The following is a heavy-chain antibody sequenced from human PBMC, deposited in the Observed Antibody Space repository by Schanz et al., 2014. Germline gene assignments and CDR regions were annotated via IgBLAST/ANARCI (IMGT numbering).Heavy chain of an antibody. Sequence: VQLVESGGGVVKPGDSLRLSCAASGFTFSSYSMNWVRQTPGKGLEWVSYISTRSITTYYPASLKGRFTISRDDAKNSLYLQMNSLTDEDTAVYYCARGEFGRLFPTWFDPWGQGTLVTVSS. CDR1: GFTFSSYS. V-gene: IGHV3-48*02. CDR2: ISTRSITT. J-gene: IGHJ5*02. D-gene: IGHD3-10*01. CDR3: ARGEFGRLFPTWFDP.